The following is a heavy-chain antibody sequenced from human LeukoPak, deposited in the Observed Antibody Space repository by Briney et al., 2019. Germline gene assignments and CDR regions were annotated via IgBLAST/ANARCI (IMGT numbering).Heavy chain of an antibody. Sequence: ASVKLSCKASGYTFTTYAMNWLRQAPGQGLEWLGWISTYNGNTHYAQKLQGRVTMTTDTSTTTAYMELRSLRSDDTAVYYCARDYRTGFDYWGQGTLVTVSS. CDR2: ISTYNGNT. D-gene: IGHD7-27*01. CDR3: ARDYRTGFDY. J-gene: IGHJ4*02. V-gene: IGHV1-18*01. CDR1: GYTFTTYA.